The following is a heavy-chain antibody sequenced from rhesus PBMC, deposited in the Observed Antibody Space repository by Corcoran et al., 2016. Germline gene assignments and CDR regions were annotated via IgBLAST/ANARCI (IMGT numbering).Heavy chain of an antibody. Sequence: EVQLVESGGGLAKPGGSLRLSCAASGFSFSDYYMYWFRPAPWEWLEWVSGISYTGGSTYHADSVKGRVTISRENAKNTLYLQMDSLRAEDTAVYYCARDEGSSPLYYFDYWGQGVLVTVSS. D-gene: IGHD4-29*01. CDR3: ARDEGSSPLYYFDY. J-gene: IGHJ4*01. CDR2: ISYTGGST. CDR1: GFSFSDYY. V-gene: IGHV3S18*01.